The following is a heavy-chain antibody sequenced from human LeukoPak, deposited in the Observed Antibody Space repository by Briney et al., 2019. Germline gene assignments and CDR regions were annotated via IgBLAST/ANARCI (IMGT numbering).Heavy chain of an antibody. V-gene: IGHV3-23*01. D-gene: IGHD1-26*01. J-gene: IGHJ6*03. CDR3: AKGTKLVGATLYYYYYMDV. CDR1: GFTFSSYA. Sequence: GGSLRLSCAASGFTFSSYAMSWVRQAPGKGLEWVSAISGSGGSTYYADSVKGRFTISRDNSKNTLYLQMNSLRAEDTAVYYCAKGTKLVGATLYYYYYMDVWGKGTTVTVSS. CDR2: ISGSGGST.